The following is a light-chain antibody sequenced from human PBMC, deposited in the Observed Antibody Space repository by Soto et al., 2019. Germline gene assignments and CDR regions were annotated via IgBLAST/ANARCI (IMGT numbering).Light chain of an antibody. J-gene: IGKJ1*01. CDR3: QQRSNWWT. CDR2: DTS. Sequence: EIVLTQSPATLSLFPGERATLSCRASQSLSSSLAWYQQKPGQAPRVLIYDTSTRATGIPARFSGSGSGTDFTLTISSLEPEDSAVYYCQQRSNWWTFGQGTKVDI. CDR1: QSLSSS. V-gene: IGKV3-11*01.